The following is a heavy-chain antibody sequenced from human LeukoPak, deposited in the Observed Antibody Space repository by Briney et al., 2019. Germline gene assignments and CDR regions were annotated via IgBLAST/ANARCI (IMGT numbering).Heavy chain of an antibody. CDR1: GGSFSDYY. V-gene: IGHV4-34*01. CDR2: INHGGST. J-gene: IGHJ5*02. Sequence: SETLSLTCAVYGGSFSDYYWSWIRQPPGKGLEWIGEINHGGSTNYNPSLKSRVTLSVDTSKNQFSLNLISVTAADTAVYYCARGPSITIFGVVMYTWFDPWGQGTPVSVSS. CDR3: ARGPSITIFGVVMYTWFDP. D-gene: IGHD3-3*01.